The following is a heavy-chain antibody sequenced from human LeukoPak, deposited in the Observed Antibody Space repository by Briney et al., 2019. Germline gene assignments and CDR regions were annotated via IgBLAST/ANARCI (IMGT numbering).Heavy chain of an antibody. Sequence: GGSLRLSCAASGFTFSSYAMHWVRQAPGKGLEYVSAISSNGGSTYYADSVKGRFTISRDNSKNTLYLQMNSLRAEDTAVYYCAKDFFGAPYPFDYWGQGTLVTVSP. J-gene: IGHJ4*02. V-gene: IGHV3-64*04. CDR3: AKDFFGAPYPFDY. D-gene: IGHD3-3*01. CDR1: GFTFSSYA. CDR2: ISSNGGST.